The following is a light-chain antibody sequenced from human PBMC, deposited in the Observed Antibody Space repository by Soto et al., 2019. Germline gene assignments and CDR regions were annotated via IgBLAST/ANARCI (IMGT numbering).Light chain of an antibody. CDR2: DTS. Sequence: EVVLTQSPATLSLSPGERATLSCRASQRVSAYFAWYPQKPGQAPRLLIYDTSNRATGVPARFSGSGSVTDFTLAISSLEPEDFAMYYCHNGSNWPVTFGQGTKVEIK. V-gene: IGKV3-11*01. CDR3: HNGSNWPVT. J-gene: IGKJ1*01. CDR1: QRVSAY.